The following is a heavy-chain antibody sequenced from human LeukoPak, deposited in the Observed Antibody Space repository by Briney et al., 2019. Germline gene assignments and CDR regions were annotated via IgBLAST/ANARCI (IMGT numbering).Heavy chain of an antibody. V-gene: IGHV1-2*02. D-gene: IGHD4-23*01. CDR3: ARNYGGTSKYFDY. CDR1: GYSFNDYY. CDR2: ISPNSGGT. J-gene: IGHJ4*02. Sequence: ASVKVSCKASGYSFNDYYIHWVGQAPGQGLEWMGWISPNSGGTNYAQNFQGRVTMTRDTSITTAYMELSGPTSDDTALYYCARNYGGTSKYFDYWGQGTLVTVSS.